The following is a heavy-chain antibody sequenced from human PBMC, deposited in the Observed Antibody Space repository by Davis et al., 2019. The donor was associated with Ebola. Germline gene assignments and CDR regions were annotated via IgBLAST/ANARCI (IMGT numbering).Heavy chain of an antibody. V-gene: IGHV3-33*01. J-gene: IGHJ6*02. Sequence: GGSLRLSCAASGFSFSAFGMHWVRQAPGKGLEWVALIWYDGTKQYYADSVNGRFTISRDNSKNTLYLQMNSLRAEDTAVFYCAREVHGMDVWGQGTTVTVSS. CDR2: IWYDGTKQ. CDR1: GFSFSAFG. CDR3: AREVHGMDV.